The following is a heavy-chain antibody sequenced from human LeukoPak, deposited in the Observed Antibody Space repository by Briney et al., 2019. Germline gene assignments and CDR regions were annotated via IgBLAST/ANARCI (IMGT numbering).Heavy chain of an antibody. CDR3: ARGFTFGHGAMFDY. V-gene: IGHV4-61*02. D-gene: IGHD4-17*01. Sequence: SETLSLTCTDSGGSISSDDYYWTWMRQPAGKGLEWIGRVRTSGTTDFNPSLKSRVSISLDTSKNQFSLKLTSVTAADTAVYYCARGFTFGHGAMFDYWGQGTLVTVSP. CDR2: VRTSGTT. J-gene: IGHJ4*02. CDR1: GGSISSDDYY.